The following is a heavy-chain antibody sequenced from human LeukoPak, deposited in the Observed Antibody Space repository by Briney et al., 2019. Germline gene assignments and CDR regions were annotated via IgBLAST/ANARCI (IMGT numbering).Heavy chain of an antibody. J-gene: IGHJ4*02. D-gene: IGHD3-10*01. CDR2: INPNSGGT. CDR3: ARSAYYYGSGSQGGFDY. Sequence: ASVTVSCQASGYTFTGYYMHWVRQAPGQGSEWMGRINPNSGGTNYAQKFRGRVTMTRDTSISTAYMELSRLRSDDTAVYYCARSAYYYGSGSQGGFDYWGQGTLVTVSS. CDR1: GYTFTGYY. V-gene: IGHV1-2*06.